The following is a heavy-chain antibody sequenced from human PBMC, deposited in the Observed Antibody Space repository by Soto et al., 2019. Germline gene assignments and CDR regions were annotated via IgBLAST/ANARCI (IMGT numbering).Heavy chain of an antibody. J-gene: IGHJ4*02. CDR1: GYTFTNYW. CDR2: IYPGDSDT. CDR3: AKNRDGIGY. D-gene: IGHD3-16*01. Sequence: GESLKISCKGPGYTFTNYWIGWVRQMPGKGLEWMGIIYPGDSDTRYSPSFQGRFTISRDNSKNTLYLQMNSLRAEDTAVYYCAKNRDGIGYWGQGTLVTVSS. V-gene: IGHV5-51*01.